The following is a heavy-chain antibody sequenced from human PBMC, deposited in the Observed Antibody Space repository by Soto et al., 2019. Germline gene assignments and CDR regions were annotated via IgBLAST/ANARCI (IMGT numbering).Heavy chain of an antibody. V-gene: IGHV1-69*02. Sequence: GASVKVSCKASGGTFSSYTISWVRQAPGQGLEWMGRIIPILGIANYAQKFQGRVTITADKSTSTAYMELSSLRSEDTAVYYCARAPLPDIVVVPAAMALDYWGQGTLVTVSS. J-gene: IGHJ4*02. CDR1: GGTFSSYT. CDR2: IIPILGIA. CDR3: ARAPLPDIVVVPAAMALDY. D-gene: IGHD2-2*01.